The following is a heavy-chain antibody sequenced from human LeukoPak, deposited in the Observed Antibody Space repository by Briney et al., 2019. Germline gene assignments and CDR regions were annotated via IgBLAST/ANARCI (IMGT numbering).Heavy chain of an antibody. V-gene: IGHV3-9*01. CDR3: AREEADYEGIAW. CDR1: GFTFDDYA. J-gene: IGHJ4*02. CDR2: ISWNSGSI. D-gene: IGHD4-17*01. Sequence: PGGSLRLSCAASGFTFDDYAMHWVRQAPGKGLEWVSGISWNSGSIGYADSVKGRFTISRDNAKNSLYLQMNSLRAEDTAVYYCAREEADYEGIAWWGQGTLVTVSS.